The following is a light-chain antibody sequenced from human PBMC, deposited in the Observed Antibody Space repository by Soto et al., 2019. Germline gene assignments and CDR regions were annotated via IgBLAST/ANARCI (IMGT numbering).Light chain of an antibody. Sequence: QSALTQPASVSGSPGQSITISCTGTSSNVGSYNLVSWYQQHPGKAPKLMIYEGSKRPSGVSNRFSGSKSGNTASLTISGLQAEDEGDYYCCSYAHSSTFSVVFGGGTKLTVL. V-gene: IGLV2-23*03. CDR1: SSNVGSYNL. J-gene: IGLJ2*01. CDR3: CSYAHSSTFSVV. CDR2: EGS.